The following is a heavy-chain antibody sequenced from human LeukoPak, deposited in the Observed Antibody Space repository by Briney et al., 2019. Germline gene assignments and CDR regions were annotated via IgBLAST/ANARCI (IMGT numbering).Heavy chain of an antibody. V-gene: IGHV3-7*01. Sequence: GGSLRLSCAASGFTFTTYYMSWVRQAPGKGLEWVANINQDGGTKYYVDSVKGRFAISRDNAINSVFLQMNSLRAEDTAVYYCARENWTNDFWGQGTLVTVSS. CDR3: ARENWTNDF. D-gene: IGHD1/OR15-1a*01. CDR1: GFTFTTYY. J-gene: IGHJ4*02. CDR2: INQDGGTK.